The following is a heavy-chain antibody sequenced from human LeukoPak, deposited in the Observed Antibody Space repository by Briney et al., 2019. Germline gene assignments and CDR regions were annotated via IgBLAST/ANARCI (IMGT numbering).Heavy chain of an antibody. J-gene: IGHJ5*02. D-gene: IGHD3-22*01. CDR3: ARGYDYDSSGYSTGYLNWFDP. CDR2: IYYSGST. CDR1: GGSISSSY. V-gene: IGHV4-59*01. Sequence: SETLSLTCTVSGGSISSSYWSWIRQPPGKGLEWIGSIYYSGSTNCNPSLKSRVTISLDTSKNQFSLKLTSVTAADTAVYYCARGYDYDSSGYSTGYLNWFDPWGQGTLVTVCS.